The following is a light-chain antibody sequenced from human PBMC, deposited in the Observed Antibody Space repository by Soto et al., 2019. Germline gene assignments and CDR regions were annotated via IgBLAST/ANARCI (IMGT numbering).Light chain of an antibody. Sequence: DSQMTQYPSTLSASVGDRVTITCRASQSISSWLAWYQQKPGKAPKLLISKASTLQSGVPPRFSGSGYGTEFTLTISSLQPDDFATYYRQQYERYPMTFGGGTKVDIK. J-gene: IGKJ4*01. CDR3: QQYERYPMT. V-gene: IGKV1-5*03. CDR2: KAS. CDR1: QSISSW.